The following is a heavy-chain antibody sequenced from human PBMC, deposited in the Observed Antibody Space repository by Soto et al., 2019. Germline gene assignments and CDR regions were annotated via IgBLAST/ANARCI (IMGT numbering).Heavy chain of an antibody. Sequence: PSETLSLTCTVSVGSISGGDYPWSWIRQPPGKGLEWVGYIYDRATYHNPSLKSGVIISVDTSKNPFSLQLGSVTAADTAVYYCAAGSCSSSGCYWFDPWGQGTLVTVTS. J-gene: IGHJ5*02. CDR1: VGSISGGDYP. CDR2: IYDRAT. V-gene: IGHV4-30-4*01. D-gene: IGHD2-2*01. CDR3: AAGSCSSSGCYWFDP.